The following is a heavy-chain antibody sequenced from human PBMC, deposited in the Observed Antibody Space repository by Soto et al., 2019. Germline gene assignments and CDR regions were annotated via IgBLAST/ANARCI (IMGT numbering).Heavy chain of an antibody. Sequence: QGQLVESGGGVVQPGRSLRLSCSASGFTFSYHALNWVRQAPGKGLEWVAVISYDGDNKYIAESVKGRFNISRDNSKNTVSLQMNSLRTEDTAMYFCARGTTTSAFSAMDVWGQGTTVTVSS. CDR3: ARGTTTSAFSAMDV. V-gene: IGHV3-30-3*01. CDR1: GFTFSYHA. J-gene: IGHJ6*02. CDR2: ISYDGDNK. D-gene: IGHD1-1*01.